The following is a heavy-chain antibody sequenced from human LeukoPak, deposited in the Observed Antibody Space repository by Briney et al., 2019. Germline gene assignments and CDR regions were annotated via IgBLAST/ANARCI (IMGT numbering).Heavy chain of an antibody. CDR1: GGTFSSYA. CDR3: ARDYSSGWYGYFQH. D-gene: IGHD6-19*01. V-gene: IGHV1-69*05. J-gene: IGHJ1*01. CDR2: IIPIFGTA. Sequence: ASVKVSCKASGGTFSSYAISWVRQAPGQGLEWMGRIIPIFGTANYAQKFQGRVTITTDESTSTAYMELSSLRSEDTAVYYCARDYSSGWYGYFQHWGQGTLVTVSS.